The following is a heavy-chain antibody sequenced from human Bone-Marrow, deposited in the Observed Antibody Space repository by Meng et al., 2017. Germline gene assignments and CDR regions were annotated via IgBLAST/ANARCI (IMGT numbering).Heavy chain of an antibody. CDR2: INHSGST. CDR3: ARAVHVVVAATVYFDY. J-gene: IGHJ4*02. V-gene: IGHV4-34*01. CDR1: GGSFSGYY. D-gene: IGHD2-15*01. Sequence: QLQRQQWGAGLLKPSETLSLTWAVYGGSFSGYYWSWIRQPPGKGLEWIGEINHSGSTNYNPSLKSRVTISVDTSKNQFSLKLSSVTAADTAVYYCARAVHVVVAATVYFDYWGQGTLVTVSS.